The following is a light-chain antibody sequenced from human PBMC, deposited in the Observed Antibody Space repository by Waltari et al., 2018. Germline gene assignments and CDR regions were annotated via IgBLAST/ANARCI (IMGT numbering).Light chain of an antibody. CDR2: TKN. J-gene: IGLJ3*02. CDR1: NSNIGSNP. Sequence: QSVLTQPPSASGPPGQRGTISCSGSNSNIGSNPVTWYQQFPGTAPKLLIYTKNPRPSGVPDRFSGSKSGTSASLAISGLQSEDEAAYYCAVWDDSLLGRVFGGGTELTVL. V-gene: IGLV1-44*01. CDR3: AVWDDSLLGRV.